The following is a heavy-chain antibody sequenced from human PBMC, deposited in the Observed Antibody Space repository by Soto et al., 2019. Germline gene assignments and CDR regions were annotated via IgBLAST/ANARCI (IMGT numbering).Heavy chain of an antibody. CDR2: ISYDGSNK. D-gene: IGHD3-22*01. Sequence: RWSLRLSCSASVFTFSSYGMHWFRQAPGKGLEWVAVISYDGSNKYYADSVKGRFTISRDNSKNTLYLQMNSLRAEDTAVYYCAKGSSGYFVYWGQGTLVTVSS. CDR1: VFTFSSYG. V-gene: IGHV3-30*18. J-gene: IGHJ4*02. CDR3: AKGSSGYFVY.